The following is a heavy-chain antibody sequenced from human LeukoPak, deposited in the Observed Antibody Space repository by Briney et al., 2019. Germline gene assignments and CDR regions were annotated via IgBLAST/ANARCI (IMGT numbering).Heavy chain of an antibody. CDR1: GYTFTSYD. V-gene: IGHV1-8*01. Sequence: ASVKVSCKAPGYTFTSYDINWVRQATGQGLEWMGWMNPNSGNTGYAQKFQGRVTMTRNTSISTAYMELSSLRSEDTAVYYCARDYSDSNWFDPWGQGTLVTVSS. D-gene: IGHD4-17*01. CDR2: MNPNSGNT. J-gene: IGHJ5*02. CDR3: ARDYSDSNWFDP.